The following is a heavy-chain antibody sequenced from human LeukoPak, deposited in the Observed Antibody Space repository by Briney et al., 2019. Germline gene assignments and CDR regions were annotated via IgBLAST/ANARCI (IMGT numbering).Heavy chain of an antibody. CDR2: ISAYSDNA. Sequence: ASVKVSCKASGYNFTTYDVSWVRQAPGQGLEWMGWISAYSDNANYAQNLQGRVTMTTDTSTTTAYMELRSLRSDDTAVYYCARGHLPTYYFVSGSYPHLDYWGQGTLVTVSS. V-gene: IGHV1-18*01. J-gene: IGHJ4*02. D-gene: IGHD3-10*01. CDR3: ARGHLPTYYFVSGSYPHLDY. CDR1: GYNFTTYD.